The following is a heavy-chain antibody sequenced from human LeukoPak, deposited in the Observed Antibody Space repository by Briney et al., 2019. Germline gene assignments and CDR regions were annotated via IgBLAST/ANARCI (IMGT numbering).Heavy chain of an antibody. CDR3: ASRSSTVAKFPFHY. CDR1: GYTFTGYY. D-gene: IGHD4-17*01. CDR2: INPNNGGT. Sequence: VASVKVSCKASGYTFTGYYIHWVRQAPGQGLEWMGWINPNNGGTNYARGFQGRVTMTRDTSISTAYMELTGLTSDDTAVYYCASRSSTVAKFPFHYWGQGTLVTVSS. V-gene: IGHV1-2*02. J-gene: IGHJ4*02.